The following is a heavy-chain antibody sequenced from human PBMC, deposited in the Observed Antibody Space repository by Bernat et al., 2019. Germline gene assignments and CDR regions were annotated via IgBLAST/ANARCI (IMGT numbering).Heavy chain of an antibody. D-gene: IGHD3-10*01. V-gene: IGHV3-11*01. Sequence: QVQPVVSGGGLVKPGGSLRLSCAASGFTFSDSYMSWIRQAPGKGPEWLSYISGSGSNMFYADSVKGRFTVSRDNAKNTLYLQMNSLEAEDTAVYYCARGGYYGDFDYWGQGTLVTVSS. CDR1: GFTFSDSY. J-gene: IGHJ4*02. CDR2: ISGSGSNM. CDR3: ARGGYYGDFDY.